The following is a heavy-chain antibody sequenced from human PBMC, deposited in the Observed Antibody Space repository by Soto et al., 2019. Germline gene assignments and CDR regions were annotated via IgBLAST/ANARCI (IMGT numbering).Heavy chain of an antibody. CDR3: ARHMKLERPINWLDP. CDR2: IYYSGST. D-gene: IGHD1-1*01. Sequence: PSETLSLTCTVSGGSISSYYWSWIRQPPGKGLEWIGYIYYSGSTNYNPSLKSRVTISVDTSKNQFSLKLSSVTAADTAVYYCARHMKLERPINWLDPWGQGTLVTVSS. CDR1: GGSISSYY. J-gene: IGHJ5*02. V-gene: IGHV4-59*08.